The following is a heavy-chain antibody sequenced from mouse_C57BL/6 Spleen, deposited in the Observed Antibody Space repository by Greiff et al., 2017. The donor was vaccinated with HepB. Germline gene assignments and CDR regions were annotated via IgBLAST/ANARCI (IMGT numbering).Heavy chain of an antibody. D-gene: IGHD3-2*02. CDR2: IWSGGST. CDR1: GFSLTSYG. Sequence: VKLMESGPGLVQPSQSLSITCTVSGFSLTSYGVHWVRQPPGKGLEWLGVIWSGGSTDYNAAFISRLSISKDNSKSQVFFKMNSLQADDTAIYYCATSDYAMDYWGQGTSVTVSS. J-gene: IGHJ4*01. CDR3: ATSDYAMDY. V-gene: IGHV2-4*01.